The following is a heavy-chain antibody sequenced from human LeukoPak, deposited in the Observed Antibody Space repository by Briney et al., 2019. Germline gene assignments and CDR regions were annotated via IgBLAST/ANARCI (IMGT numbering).Heavy chain of an antibody. CDR1: GFTFSSYG. Sequence: GGSLRLSCAASGFTFSSYGMHWVRQAPGKGLEWVAVISYDGSNKYYADSVKGRFTISRDNSKNTLYLQMNSLRAEDTAVYYCAKVDYGDSYAHFDYWGQGTLVTVSS. D-gene: IGHD4-17*01. J-gene: IGHJ4*02. V-gene: IGHV3-30*18. CDR2: ISYDGSNK. CDR3: AKVDYGDSYAHFDY.